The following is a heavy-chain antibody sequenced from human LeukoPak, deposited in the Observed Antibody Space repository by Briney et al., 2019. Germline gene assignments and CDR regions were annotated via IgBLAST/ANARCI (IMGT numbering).Heavy chain of an antibody. D-gene: IGHD6-13*01. CDR1: GYTFTSYD. J-gene: IGHJ6*03. Sequence: ASVTLSCTASGYTFTSYDNNWGRHGPGQGHELMGWMNPNSGNTGYAQKFQGRVTMTRNTSISTAYMELSSLRSEDTAVYYCARGGYSRYYYYMDVWGKGTTVTVSS. CDR2: MNPNSGNT. CDR3: ARGGYSRYYYYMDV. V-gene: IGHV1-8*01.